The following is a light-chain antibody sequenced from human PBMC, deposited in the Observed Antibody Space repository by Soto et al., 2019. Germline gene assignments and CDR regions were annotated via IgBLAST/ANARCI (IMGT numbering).Light chain of an antibody. J-gene: IGLJ1*01. Sequence: QSVLAQPPSVSGGPGQKITISSTGSRYNIGAGYDLTWYQQLPGTAPKLLLYGNSNRPSGVPDRFSGSKSGTSASLAITGLQAEDEADYYCQSYDSSLSAYVFGTGTKVTVL. CDR1: RYNIGAGYD. V-gene: IGLV1-40*01. CDR3: QSYDSSLSAYV. CDR2: GNS.